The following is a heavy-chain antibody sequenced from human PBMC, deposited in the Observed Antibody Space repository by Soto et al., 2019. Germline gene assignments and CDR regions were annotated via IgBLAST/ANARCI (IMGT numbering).Heavy chain of an antibody. V-gene: IGHV3-21*01. CDR1: GFTFSNYS. D-gene: IGHD2-8*01. CDR2: ISSSSSYI. Sequence: GGTLRLSCGAGGFTFSNYSMNWVHQAPGKRLEWVSSISSSSSYIYYADSVKGRFTISRDNTKNSLYLQMNSLRAEDTAVYYCARDGYCSNGVCRWERNRLFEYGGQGTLATVHS. J-gene: IGHJ4*02. CDR3: ARDGYCSNGVCRWERNRLFEY.